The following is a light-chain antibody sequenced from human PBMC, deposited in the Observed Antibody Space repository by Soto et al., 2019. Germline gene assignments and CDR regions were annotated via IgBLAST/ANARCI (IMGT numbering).Light chain of an antibody. CDR3: QQYNSYSRT. CDR1: QSISSW. CDR2: DAS. J-gene: IGKJ1*01. V-gene: IGKV1-5*01. Sequence: DIQMTQSPSTIPASVGDRVTITSRASQSISSWLAWYQQPQGKAPKLLIYDASSLESGVPSRFRGRGSGTEFTLPITRLQTDDFATYYCQQYNSYSRTFGQGTKVDI.